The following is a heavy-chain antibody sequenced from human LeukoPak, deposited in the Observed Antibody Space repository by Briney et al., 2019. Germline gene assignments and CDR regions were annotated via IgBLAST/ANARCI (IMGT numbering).Heavy chain of an antibody. CDR2: IYHSGST. CDR3: ASSDSSGWSLFDY. Sequence: PSETLSLTCTVSGYSISSGYHWGWIRQPPGKGLEWIGCIYHSGSTYYNPSLKGRVTISVDTSKNQFSLKLSSVTAADTAVYYCASSDSSGWSLFDYWGQGTLVTVSS. CDR1: GYSISSGYH. J-gene: IGHJ4*02. D-gene: IGHD6-19*01. V-gene: IGHV4-38-2*02.